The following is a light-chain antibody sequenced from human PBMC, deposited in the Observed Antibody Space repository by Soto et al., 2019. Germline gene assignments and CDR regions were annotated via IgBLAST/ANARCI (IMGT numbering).Light chain of an antibody. J-gene: IGLJ2*01. Sequence: QSVLTQPPSVSGAPGQRVTISCTGSSSNTGAGYDVHWYQQLPGTAPKLLMYGNTNRPSGVPDRFSGSKSGTSASLTITGLQAEDEADYYCQSYDSSLSGSWVFGGGTSSPS. V-gene: IGLV1-40*01. CDR3: QSYDSSLSGSWV. CDR1: SSNTGAGYD. CDR2: GNT.